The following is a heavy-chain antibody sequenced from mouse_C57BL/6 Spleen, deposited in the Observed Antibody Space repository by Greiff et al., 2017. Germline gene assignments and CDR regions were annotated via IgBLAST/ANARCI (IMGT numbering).Heavy chain of an antibody. CDR1: GFSLTSYG. V-gene: IGHV2-6*01. CDR2: IWGVGST. CDR3: ATRSTVVASPFAY. D-gene: IGHD1-1*01. J-gene: IGHJ3*01. Sequence: VKLQESGPGLVAPSQSLSITCTVSGFSLTSYGVDWVRQSPGKGLEWLGVIWGVGSTNYNSALKSRLSISKDNSKSQVFLKMNSLQTDDTAMYYCATRSTVVASPFAYWGQGTLVTVSA.